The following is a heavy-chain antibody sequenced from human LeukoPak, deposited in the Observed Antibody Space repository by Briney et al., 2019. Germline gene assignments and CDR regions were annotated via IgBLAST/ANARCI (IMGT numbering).Heavy chain of an antibody. D-gene: IGHD3-10*01. CDR3: AKDRVDGSGSQLDS. J-gene: IGHJ4*02. Sequence: PGRSLRLSCAASGFTFSDYYMTWIRQAPGKGLEWVSYISRSGNTIYYADSLKGRFTISRDNAKTSLYLQMNSLRADDTAVYYCAKDRVDGSGSQLDSWGQGSLVLVSS. CDR2: ISRSGNTI. V-gene: IGHV3-11*01. CDR1: GFTFSDYY.